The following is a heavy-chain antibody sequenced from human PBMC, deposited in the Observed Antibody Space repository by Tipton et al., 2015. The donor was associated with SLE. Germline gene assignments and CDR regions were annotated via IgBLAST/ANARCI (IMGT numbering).Heavy chain of an antibody. CDR1: GGSFSGYY. J-gene: IGHJ5*02. CDR2: INHSGRA. V-gene: IGHV4-34*01. Sequence: TLSLTCAVYGGSFSGYYWSWIRQPPGKGLEWIGEINHSGRANYNPSLKSRVTISMDTFKNQFSLKVNSVIVADTAVYYCTRGHPHIVVVIGGGWFDPWGQGTLVTVSS. CDR3: TRGHPHIVVVIGGGWFDP. D-gene: IGHD2-21*01.